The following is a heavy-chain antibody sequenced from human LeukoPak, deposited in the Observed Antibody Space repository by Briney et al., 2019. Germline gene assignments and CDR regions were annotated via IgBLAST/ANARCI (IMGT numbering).Heavy chain of an antibody. V-gene: IGHV1-18*01. J-gene: IGHJ5*02. CDR2: ISAYNGNT. Sequence: ASGKVSCKASGYTFTSYGISWVRQAPGQGREWRGWISAYNGNTNYAKKLQGRVTMTTDTSTSTAYMELRSLRSDDTAVYYRARRRSSGSVDPWGQGTLVTVSS. CDR1: GYTFTSYG. D-gene: IGHD6-19*01. CDR3: ARRRSSGSVDP.